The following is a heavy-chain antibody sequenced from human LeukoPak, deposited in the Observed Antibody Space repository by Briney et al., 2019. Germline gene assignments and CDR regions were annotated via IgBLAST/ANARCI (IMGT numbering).Heavy chain of an antibody. CDR2: INNDGSST. J-gene: IGHJ6*03. V-gene: IGHV3-74*01. D-gene: IGHD3-3*01. CDR3: ARDFSHYYYYMDV. Sequence: QPGGSLRLSCAASGFTFSNYWMHWGRQAPGKVLVWVSRINNDGSSTRYADSVKGRFTISRDNLKNTLYLQMNSLRAEDTAVYYCARDFSHYYYYMDVWGKGTTVTFSS. CDR1: GFTFSNYW.